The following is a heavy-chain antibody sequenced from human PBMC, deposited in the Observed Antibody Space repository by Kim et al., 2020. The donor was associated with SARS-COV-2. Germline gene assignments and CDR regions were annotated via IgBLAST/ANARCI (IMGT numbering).Heavy chain of an antibody. D-gene: IGHD5-18*01. V-gene: IGHV1-69*13. CDR2: IIPIFGTA. Sequence: SVKVSCKASGGTFSSYAISWVRQAPGQGLEWMGGIIPIFGTANYAQKFQGRVTITADESTSTAYMALSSLRSDDTAVYYCARDREYSYGRGNYFDYWGQGTLVTVSS. CDR3: ARDREYSYGRGNYFDY. CDR1: GGTFSSYA. J-gene: IGHJ4*02.